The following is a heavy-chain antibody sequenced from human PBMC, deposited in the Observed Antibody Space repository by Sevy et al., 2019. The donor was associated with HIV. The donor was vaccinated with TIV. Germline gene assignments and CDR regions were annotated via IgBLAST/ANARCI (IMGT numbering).Heavy chain of an antibody. CDR2: FDPEDGET. Sequence: ASVKVSCKVSGYTLTELSMHWVRQAPGKGLEWMGSFDPEDGETIYPQKFQGRVTMTEDTSADPAYMELSSLRSEDTAVYFCATTKDYYDSSGCPFDYWGQGTLVTVSS. D-gene: IGHD3-22*01. V-gene: IGHV1-24*01. CDR1: GYTLTELS. J-gene: IGHJ4*02. CDR3: ATTKDYYDSSGCPFDY.